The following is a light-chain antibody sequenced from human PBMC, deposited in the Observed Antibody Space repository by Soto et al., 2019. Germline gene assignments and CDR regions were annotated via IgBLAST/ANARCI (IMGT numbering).Light chain of an antibody. CDR2: AAS. CDR1: QGINNH. J-gene: IGKJ4*01. V-gene: IGKV1-27*01. Sequence: DFQMTQSPSSLSASVGDRVTITCRASQGINNHLAWFQQKPGKVPKVLIYAASTLQSGVPSRFSGSGSGTDFTLTISSLQLEDVATYYCQNYNSAPSAGTFGGGTKVEIK. CDR3: QNYNSAPSAGT.